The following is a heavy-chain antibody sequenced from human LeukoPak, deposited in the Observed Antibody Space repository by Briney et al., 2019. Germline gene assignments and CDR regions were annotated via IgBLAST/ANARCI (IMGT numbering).Heavy chain of an antibody. Sequence: SETLSLACSVSGGSVSTHYWSWIRQPAGKGLEWIGRIHTSGTTNYNPSLKSRVTLSLDTSNNQLSLTVTSVTAADTAVYFCARDGDGGGYPDYWGQGTLVTVSS. CDR1: GGSVSTHY. D-gene: IGHD3-22*01. V-gene: IGHV4-4*07. CDR3: ARDGDGGGYPDY. J-gene: IGHJ4*02. CDR2: IHTSGTT.